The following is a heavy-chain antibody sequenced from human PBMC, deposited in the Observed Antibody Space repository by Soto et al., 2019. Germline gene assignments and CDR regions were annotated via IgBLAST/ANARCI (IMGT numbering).Heavy chain of an antibody. V-gene: IGHV3-33*01. D-gene: IGHD3-16*02. J-gene: IGHJ3*02. CDR2: IRDDGSNK. Sequence: QVQLVESGGGVVQPGRSLRLSCAASGFTFSSYGMHWVRQAPGKGLEWVAVIRDDGSNKYYADSVKGRFTIFRDNSKNTLYLQMNSLRAEDTAVYYCAREGYDYIWGSYRADAFDIWGQGTMVTVSS. CDR3: AREGYDYIWGSYRADAFDI. CDR1: GFTFSSYG.